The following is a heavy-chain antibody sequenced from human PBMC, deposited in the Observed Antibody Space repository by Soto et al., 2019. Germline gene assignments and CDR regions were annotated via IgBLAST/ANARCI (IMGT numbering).Heavy chain of an antibody. D-gene: IGHD1-26*01. V-gene: IGHV1-3*01. Sequence: QVQLVQSGAEVKKPGASVKVSCKASGYTFTSYAIHWVRQAPGQRLEWMAWINAGNGNTRYSRKFQDRVTLTRDTSASTAYMDLSSLTSEDTALYYGARGGDGALIVDWGQGTLVTVSS. CDR3: ARGGDGALIVD. CDR2: INAGNGNT. CDR1: GYTFTSYA. J-gene: IGHJ4*02.